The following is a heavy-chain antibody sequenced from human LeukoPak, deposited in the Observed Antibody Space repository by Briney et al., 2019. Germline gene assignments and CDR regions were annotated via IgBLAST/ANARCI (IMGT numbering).Heavy chain of an antibody. D-gene: IGHD2-8*01. V-gene: IGHV4-4*07. CDR1: GGSISSYY. CDR3: ARGVYLGNGYYFDY. Sequence: SETLSLTCSVSGGSISSYYWNWIRQPAGKGLEWIGHIYTSGSTNYNSSLKSRVTMSVDTSKNQFSVKLNSVIAADTAMYYCARGVYLGNGYYFDYWGQGTLVTVSS. CDR2: IYTSGST. J-gene: IGHJ4*02.